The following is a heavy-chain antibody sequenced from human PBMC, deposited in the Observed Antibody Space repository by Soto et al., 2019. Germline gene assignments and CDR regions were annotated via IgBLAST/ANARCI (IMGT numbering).Heavy chain of an antibody. CDR2: IFHTGTP. Sequence: SETLSLTCTVSGGSISPYYWSWIRQPPGGGLEWIGYIFHTGTPRYSPSLESRVTISVDSSKNQVYLKLTSVTAADTAVYFCARETSVGTSPFSNSGWFGYFDYWGPGALVTVSS. J-gene: IGHJ4*02. CDR1: GGSISPYY. V-gene: IGHV4-59*01. D-gene: IGHD6-19*01. CDR3: ARETSVGTSPFSNSGWFGYFDY.